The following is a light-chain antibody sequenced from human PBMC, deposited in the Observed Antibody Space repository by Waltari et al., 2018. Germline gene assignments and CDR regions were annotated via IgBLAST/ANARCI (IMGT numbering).Light chain of an antibody. Sequence: QSALTQPASVSGSPGQANTISCTGTSSDVGSYNLVSWYQQHPGKAPKLMIYEVTKRPSGVSNRFSGSKSGNTASLTISGLQAEDESDYYCCSYAGASTHVVFGGGTKVTVL. CDR2: EVT. J-gene: IGLJ2*01. V-gene: IGLV2-23*02. CDR3: CSYAGASTHVV. CDR1: SSDVGSYNL.